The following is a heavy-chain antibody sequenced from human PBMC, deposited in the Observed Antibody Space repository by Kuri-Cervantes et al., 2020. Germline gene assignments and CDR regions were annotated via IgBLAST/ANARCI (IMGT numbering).Heavy chain of an antibody. J-gene: IGHJ6*02. Sequence: GSLRLSCTVSGCSISNYYWSWIRQPPGKGLEWIGYISYSGSTNYNPTLKSRVTISVDTSKNQFSLKLSSVTAADTAVYYCAREKRGYSNDFYYYYGMDVWGQGTTVTVSS. CDR2: ISYSGST. CDR3: AREKRGYSNDFYYYYGMDV. CDR1: GCSISNYY. V-gene: IGHV4-59*13. D-gene: IGHD5-18*01.